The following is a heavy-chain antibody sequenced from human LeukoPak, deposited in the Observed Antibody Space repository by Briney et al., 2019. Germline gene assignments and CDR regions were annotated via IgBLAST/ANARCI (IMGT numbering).Heavy chain of an antibody. Sequence: SQTLSLTCTVSGGSISSGDYYWRWIRQPPGKGLEWIGYIYYSGSTYYNSSLKSRVTISVDTSKNQFSLKLSSVTAADTAVYYCARVCGGYCSSTSCYDWFDPWGQGTLVTVSS. CDR3: ARVCGGYCSSTSCYDWFDP. J-gene: IGHJ5*02. D-gene: IGHD2-2*01. CDR1: GGSISSGDYY. V-gene: IGHV4-30-4*01. CDR2: IYYSGST.